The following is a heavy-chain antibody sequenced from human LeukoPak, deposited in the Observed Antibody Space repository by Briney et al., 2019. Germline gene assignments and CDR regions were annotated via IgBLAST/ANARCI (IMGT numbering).Heavy chain of an antibody. D-gene: IGHD2/OR15-2a*01. CDR1: GGSISSSSYY. J-gene: IGHJ6*03. CDR2: IYYSGST. Sequence: PSETLSLTCTVSGGSISSSSYYWGWIRQPPGKGLEWIGSIYYSGSTYYNPSLKSRVTISVDTSKNQFSLKLSSVTAADTAVYYCARVLVHPPYFPYYYYMDVWGKGTTVTVSS. CDR3: ARVLVHPPYFPYYYYMDV. V-gene: IGHV4-39*07.